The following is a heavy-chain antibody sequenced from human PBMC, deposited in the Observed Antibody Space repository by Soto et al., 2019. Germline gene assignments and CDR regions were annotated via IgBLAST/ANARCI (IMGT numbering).Heavy chain of an antibody. CDR2: MNPNSGNT. V-gene: IGHV1-8*01. Sequence: ASVKVSCKASGYTFTSYDINWVRQATGQGLEWMGWMNPNSGNTGYAASARGRFTISRDNAENSVYLEMDSLRAEDTALYYCARDVDADFRTDFDYWGRGTLVTVSS. CDR3: ARDVDADFRTDFDY. J-gene: IGHJ4*02. CDR1: GYTFTSYD. D-gene: IGHD4-17*01.